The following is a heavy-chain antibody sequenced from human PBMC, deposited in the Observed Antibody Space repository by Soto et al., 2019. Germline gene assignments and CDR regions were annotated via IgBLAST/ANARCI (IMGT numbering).Heavy chain of an antibody. V-gene: IGHV1-18*01. D-gene: IGHD1-1*01. Sequence: QVHLVQSGAEVKKPGASVKVSCKGSGYAFTTYGITWVRQAPGQGLEGRGWISAHTGNTHYAQKLQGRVTVTRDTSTSTAYMELRSLTSDDTAVYYCARGRYGDYWGQGALVTVSS. CDR3: ARGRYGDY. CDR2: ISAHTGNT. CDR1: GYAFTTYG. J-gene: IGHJ4*02.